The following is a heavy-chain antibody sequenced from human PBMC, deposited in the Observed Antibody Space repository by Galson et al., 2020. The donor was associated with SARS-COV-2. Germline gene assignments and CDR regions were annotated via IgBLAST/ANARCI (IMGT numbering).Heavy chain of an antibody. D-gene: IGHD1-20*01. CDR1: GGSIISGGYS. CDR2: IYYSGTT. CDR3: GRGVYYYGVDV. V-gene: IGHV4-30-4*07. J-gene: IGHJ6*02. Sequence: SETLSLTCAVSGGSIISGGYSWNWVRQPPGKGLEWIGHIYYSGTTYYNPSLKSRLTLSVDTSKNQFSLNVSSVTAADTAVYYCGRGVYYYGVDVWCQGTTVIVSS.